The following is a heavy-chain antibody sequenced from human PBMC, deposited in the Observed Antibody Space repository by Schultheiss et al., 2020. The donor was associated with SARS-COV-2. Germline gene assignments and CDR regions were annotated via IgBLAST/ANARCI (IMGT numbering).Heavy chain of an antibody. CDR2: VYDSRGT. V-gene: IGHV4-59*01. CDR1: GGSISSYY. J-gene: IGHJ5*02. Sequence: SETLSLTCTVSGGSISSYYWSWIRQPPGKGLEWIGYVYDSRGTHYSPSLKSRVTISVDTSKSQFSLKLSSVTAADTAVYYCARGDNSGYDANWFDPWGQGTLVTVSS. D-gene: IGHD5-12*01. CDR3: ARGDNSGYDANWFDP.